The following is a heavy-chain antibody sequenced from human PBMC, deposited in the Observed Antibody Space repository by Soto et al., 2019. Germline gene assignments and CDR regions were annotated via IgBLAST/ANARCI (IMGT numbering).Heavy chain of an antibody. V-gene: IGHV4-34*01. D-gene: IGHD6-13*01. CDR1: GGSFSGYY. J-gene: IGHJ5*02. Sequence: KTSETLSLTCAVYGGSFSGYYWSWIRQPPGKGLEWIGEINHSGSTNYNPSLKSRVTISVDTSKNQFSLKLSSVTAADTAVYYCARRGGIAASNWFDPWGQGTLVTVSS. CDR2: INHSGST. CDR3: ARRGGIAASNWFDP.